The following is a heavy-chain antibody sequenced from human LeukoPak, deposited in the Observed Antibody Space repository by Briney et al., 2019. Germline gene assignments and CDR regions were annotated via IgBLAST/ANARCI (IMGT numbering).Heavy chain of an antibody. CDR3: TRYDSSRFDP. V-gene: IGHV3-30*03. D-gene: IGHD3-3*01. CDR1: GFAFSGYG. Sequence: GRSLRLSCAASGFAFSGYGMHWVRQAPGKGLEWVTGIAFDGSRKHYADSVKGRFTISRDNSRNTMDLQMNSLRVEDTAVYHCTRYDSSRFDPWGQGTLVIVSS. CDR2: IAFDGSRK. J-gene: IGHJ5*02.